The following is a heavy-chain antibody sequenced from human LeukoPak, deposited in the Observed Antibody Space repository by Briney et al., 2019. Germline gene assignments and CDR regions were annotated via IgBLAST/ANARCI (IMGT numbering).Heavy chain of an antibody. V-gene: IGHV3-30-3*01. J-gene: IGHJ4*02. CDR3: TRIFYYGTRGYYPDF. CDR1: GFTFSSYA. CDR2: ISYDGSNK. Sequence: GGSLRLSCAASGFTFSSYAMHWVRQAPGKGLEWVAVISYDGSNKYYADSVKGRFTISRDNSKNTLYLQMNSLRAEDTAVYYCTRIFYYGTRGYYPDFWGQGTLVTVSS. D-gene: IGHD3-22*01.